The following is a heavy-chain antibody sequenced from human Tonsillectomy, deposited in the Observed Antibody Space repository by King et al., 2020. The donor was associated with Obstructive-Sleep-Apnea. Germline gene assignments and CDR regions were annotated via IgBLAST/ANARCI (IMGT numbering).Heavy chain of an antibody. CDR1: GFTSSNAW. J-gene: IGHJ4*02. D-gene: IGHD3-16*01. CDR3: TTDVPLW. CDR2: IKSKTDGGTT. Sequence: VQPVESGGGLVKPGGSLRLSFAASGFTSSNAWMSWVRQAPGRGLDWFGRIKSKTDGGTTDYAAPVKGRFTISRDDSMNTLYLQMNSLKTEDTAVYYCTTDVPLWWGQGTLVTVSS. V-gene: IGHV3-15*01.